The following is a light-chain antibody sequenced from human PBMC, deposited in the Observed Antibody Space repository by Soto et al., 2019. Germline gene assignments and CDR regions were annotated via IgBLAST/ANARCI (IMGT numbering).Light chain of an antibody. J-gene: IGLJ6*01. Sequence: QSALTQPASVSGSPGQSGTISCTGPRSDIGDSNFISWYQHSPPKAPRLLIYEVNNRPSGVSRRFSASKAGNTASLTISGLLDDDEADYFCASFRSGTILVFGSGTKVTVL. CDR3: ASFRSGTILV. V-gene: IGLV2-14*01. CDR2: EVN. CDR1: RSDIGDSNF.